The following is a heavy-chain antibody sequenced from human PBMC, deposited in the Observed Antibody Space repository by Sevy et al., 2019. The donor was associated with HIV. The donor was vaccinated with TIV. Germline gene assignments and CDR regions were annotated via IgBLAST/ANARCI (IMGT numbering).Heavy chain of an antibody. CDR3: TRGLATADTPEYYFDY. CDR2: ITRNSYEAYGGTT. D-gene: IGHD5-12*01. V-gene: IGHV3-49*03. CDR1: GFTFDDYA. Sequence: GGSLRLSCTTSGFTFDDYAMSWFRQAPGKGLEWVAFITRNSYEAYGGTTDYAASVKGRFIISRDDSKSDAYLQMNSLKTEDTAVYYCTRGLATADTPEYYFDYRGQGTLVTVSS. J-gene: IGHJ4*02.